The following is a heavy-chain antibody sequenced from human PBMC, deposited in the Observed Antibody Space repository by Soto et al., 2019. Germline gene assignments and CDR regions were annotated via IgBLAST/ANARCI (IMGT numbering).Heavy chain of an antibody. CDR2: ISDSGST. Sequence: EVQLLESGGGLVQPGGSLRLSCTASGFTFSTYAMSWVRQAPGKGLEWVSTISDSGSTYYADSVKGRFTISRDNSKNTLYLEMNSLRADDTAVDYCAKDKGGRYCSRTSCLYSFDYWGQGTLVTLSS. V-gene: IGHV3-23*01. CDR1: GFTFSTYA. J-gene: IGHJ4*02. D-gene: IGHD2-2*01. CDR3: AKDKGGRYCSRTSCLYSFDY.